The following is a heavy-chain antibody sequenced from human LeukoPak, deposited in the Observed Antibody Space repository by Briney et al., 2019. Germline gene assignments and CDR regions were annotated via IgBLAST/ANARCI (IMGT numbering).Heavy chain of an antibody. Sequence: SETLSLTCTVSGGSISSYYWSWIRQPPGKGLEWIGCIYYSGSTNYNPSLKSRVTISVDTSKNQFSLKLSSVTAADTAVYYCARVYGSGSYYDDYWGQGTLVTVSS. CDR1: GGSISSYY. J-gene: IGHJ4*02. V-gene: IGHV4-59*08. D-gene: IGHD3-10*01. CDR2: IYYSGST. CDR3: ARVYGSGSYYDDY.